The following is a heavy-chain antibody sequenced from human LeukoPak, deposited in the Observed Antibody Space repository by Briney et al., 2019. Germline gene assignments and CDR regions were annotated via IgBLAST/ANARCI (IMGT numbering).Heavy chain of an antibody. V-gene: IGHV3-74*01. D-gene: IGHD6-19*01. J-gene: IGHJ4*02. Sequence: GGSLRLXCAASGFTFSSYWMHWVRQAPGKGLVWVSRINSDGSSTSYADSVKGRFTISRDNAKNTLYLQMNSLRAEDTAVYYCALVAGTSYFDYWGQGTLVTVSS. CDR2: INSDGSST. CDR1: GFTFSSYW. CDR3: ALVAGTSYFDY.